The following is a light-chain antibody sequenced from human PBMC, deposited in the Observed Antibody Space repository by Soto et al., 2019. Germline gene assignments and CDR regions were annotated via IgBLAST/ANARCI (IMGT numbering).Light chain of an antibody. CDR2: GAC. V-gene: IGKV3-15*01. CDR3: QQYSIWRT. J-gene: IGKJ1*01. Sequence: EILLTQSPGRVSAFQGERASLSCGARQNFNNNLACYQQKAGQAPRLLIYGACTSATGIPARFSGSGSGREFTLTIVCLQPQDFPVYYCQQYSIWRTFGQGTKVDIK. CDR1: QNFNNN.